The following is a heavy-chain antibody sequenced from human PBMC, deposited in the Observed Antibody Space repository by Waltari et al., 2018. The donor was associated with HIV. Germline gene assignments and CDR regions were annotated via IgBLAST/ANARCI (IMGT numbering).Heavy chain of an antibody. CDR2: INPNSGGT. CDR1: GYTFTGYY. D-gene: IGHD4-4*01. Sequence: QVQLVQSGAEVKKPGASVKVSCKASGYTFTGYYMHWVRQAPGQGLEWMGWINPNSGGTNYAQKFQGRVTMTRDTSISTAYMELSRLRSDDTAVYYCARDPGVTTSNNWFDPWGQGTLVTVSS. J-gene: IGHJ5*02. CDR3: ARDPGVTTSNNWFDP. V-gene: IGHV1-2*02.